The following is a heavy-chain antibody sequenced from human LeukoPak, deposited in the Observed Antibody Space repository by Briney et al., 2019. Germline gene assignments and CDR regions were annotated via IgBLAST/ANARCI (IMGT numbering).Heavy chain of an antibody. J-gene: IGHJ5*02. CDR3: AREDRYSSGFNWFDP. CDR1: GYTFTVYY. V-gene: IGHV1-2*02. Sequence: ASVKVSCTASGYTFTVYYMHWVRQGPGQGLGWVGCINPNSGGTNNAHKFPGRGTMTRDTSISTAYMELRRLRSDDTAVFYCAREDRYSSGFNWFDPWGEGSLVT. CDR2: INPNSGGT. D-gene: IGHD3-22*01.